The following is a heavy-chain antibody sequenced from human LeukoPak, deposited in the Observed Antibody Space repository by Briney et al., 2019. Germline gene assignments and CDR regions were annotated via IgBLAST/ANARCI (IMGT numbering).Heavy chain of an antibody. CDR3: ARQRPTGYYYTPLHDAFDI. V-gene: IGHV4-39*01. CDR1: GGSISSSSYY. Sequence: PSETLSLTCTVSGGSISSSSYYWGWIRQPPGKGLEWIGSIYYSGSTYYNPSLKSRVTISVDTSKNQFSLKLSSVTAADTAVYYCARQRPTGYYYTPLHDAFDIWGQGTMVTVSS. D-gene: IGHD3-9*01. CDR2: IYYSGST. J-gene: IGHJ3*02.